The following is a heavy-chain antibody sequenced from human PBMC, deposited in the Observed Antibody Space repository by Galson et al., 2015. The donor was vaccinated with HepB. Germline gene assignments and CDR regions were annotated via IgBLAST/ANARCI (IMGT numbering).Heavy chain of an antibody. D-gene: IGHD2-2*01. CDR2: ISGSGGST. J-gene: IGHJ4*02. V-gene: IGHV3-23*01. CDR1: GFTFSSYA. Sequence: SLRLFCAASGFTFSSYAMSWVRQAPGKGLEWVSAISGSGGSTYYADSVKGRFTISRDNSKNTLYLQMNSLRAEDTAVYYCAKQVVWFVPAGNWGQGTLVTVSS. CDR3: AKQVVWFVPAGN.